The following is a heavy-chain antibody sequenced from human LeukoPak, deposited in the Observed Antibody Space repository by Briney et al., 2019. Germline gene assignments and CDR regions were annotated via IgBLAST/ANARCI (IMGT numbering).Heavy chain of an antibody. CDR3: ASYVWGSYFGPKRFDY. CDR1: GGSISSSSYY. Sequence: SETLSLTCTVSGGSISSSSYYWGWIRQPPGKGLEWIGSIYYSGSTYYNPSLKSRVTISVDTSKNQFSLKLSSVAAADTAVYYCASYVWGSYFGPKRFDYWGQGTLVTVSS. CDR2: IYYSGST. D-gene: IGHD3-16*01. V-gene: IGHV4-39*01. J-gene: IGHJ4*02.